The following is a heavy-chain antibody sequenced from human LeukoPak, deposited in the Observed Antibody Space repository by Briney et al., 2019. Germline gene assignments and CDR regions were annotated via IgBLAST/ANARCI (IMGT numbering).Heavy chain of an antibody. CDR3: ARETGTTDS. D-gene: IGHD1-1*01. Sequence: KTSETLSLTCAVYGGSFSGYYWSWIRQPPGKGLEWIGEINHSGSTNYNPSLKSRVTISVDTSKNQFSLKLSSVTAADTAVYYCARETGTTDSWGQGTLVTVSS. CDR2: INHSGST. CDR1: GGSFSGYY. J-gene: IGHJ5*01. V-gene: IGHV4-34*01.